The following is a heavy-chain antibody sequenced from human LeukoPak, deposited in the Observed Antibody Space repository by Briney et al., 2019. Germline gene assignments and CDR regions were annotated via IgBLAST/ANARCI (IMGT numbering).Heavy chain of an antibody. CDR1: GFTISSNY. Sequence: GGSLRLSCAASGFTISSNYMSWVRQAPGRGLEWVSIIYSGGGTYHADSVKGRFTISRDNSKNTLYLQMNSLRVEDTAVYYCARHSRGRSFFDYWGQGTLVTVAS. V-gene: IGHV3-66*04. CDR2: IYSGGGT. D-gene: IGHD6-19*01. CDR3: ARHSRGRSFFDY. J-gene: IGHJ4*02.